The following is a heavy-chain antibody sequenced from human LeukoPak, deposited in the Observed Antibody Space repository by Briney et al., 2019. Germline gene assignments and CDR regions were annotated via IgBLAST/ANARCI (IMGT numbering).Heavy chain of an antibody. D-gene: IGHD3-10*01. CDR2: IYYSGST. Sequence: PSETLSLTCAVYGGSFSGYYWGWIRQHPGKGLEWIGYIYYSGSTYYSPSLKSRVTISVDTSKNQFSLKLSSVTAADTAVYYCARDPGSGAVGYYFDYWGQGTLVTVSS. J-gene: IGHJ4*02. CDR3: ARDPGSGAVGYYFDY. V-gene: IGHV4-31*11. CDR1: GGSFSGYY.